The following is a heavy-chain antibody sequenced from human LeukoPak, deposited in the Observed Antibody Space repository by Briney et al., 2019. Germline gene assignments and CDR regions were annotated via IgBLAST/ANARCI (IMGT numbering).Heavy chain of an antibody. Sequence: PGGSLRLSCAASGFTFSSYGMHWVRQAPGKGLEWVAVISYDGSNKYYADSVKGRFTISRDNSKNTLYLQMNSLRAEDTAVYYCAKDVGAVAVMAAGGYYYGMDVWGQGTTVTVSS. CDR3: AKDVGAVAVMAAGGYYYGMDV. J-gene: IGHJ6*02. D-gene: IGHD6-19*01. CDR1: GFTFSSYG. V-gene: IGHV3-30*18. CDR2: ISYDGSNK.